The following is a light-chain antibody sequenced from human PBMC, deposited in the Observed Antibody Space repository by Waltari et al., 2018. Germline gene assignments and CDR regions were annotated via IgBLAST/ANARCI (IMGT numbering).Light chain of an antibody. Sequence: RYLALIQEKPEHAHRIRLDGASRRATGIPDRFSGIGSGTDFSLTIRRLEPEDVAVYCFQNHERLPATFGQGTKVEIK. CDR1: RY. CDR3: QNHERLPAT. J-gene: IGKJ1*01. V-gene: IGKV3-20*01. CDR2: GAS.